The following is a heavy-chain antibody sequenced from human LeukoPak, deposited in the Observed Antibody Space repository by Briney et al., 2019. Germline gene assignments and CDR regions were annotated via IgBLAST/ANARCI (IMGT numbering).Heavy chain of an antibody. Sequence: PGGSLRLSCAASGFTFSSYSMNWVRQAPGKGLEWVSSISSSRNYIYYADSVKGRFTISRDNAKNSLYLQMNSLRAEDTAVYYCAELGITMIGGVWGKGTTVTISS. CDR2: ISSSRNYI. J-gene: IGHJ6*04. V-gene: IGHV3-21*01. CDR1: GFTFSSYS. CDR3: AELGITMIGGV. D-gene: IGHD3-10*02.